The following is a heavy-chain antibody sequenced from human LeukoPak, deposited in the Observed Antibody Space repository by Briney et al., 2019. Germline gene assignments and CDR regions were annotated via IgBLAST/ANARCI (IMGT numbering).Heavy chain of an antibody. CDR2: ISYDGSNK. V-gene: IGHV3-30*18. CDR3: AKVGPLRYFDWSYFDY. Sequence: GGSLRLSCAASGFTFSSYGMHWVRQAPGEGLEWVAVISYDGSNKYYADSVKGRFTISRDNSKNTLYLQMNSLRAEDTAVYYCAKVGPLRYFDWSYFDYWGQGTLVTVSS. CDR1: GFTFSSYG. D-gene: IGHD3-9*01. J-gene: IGHJ4*02.